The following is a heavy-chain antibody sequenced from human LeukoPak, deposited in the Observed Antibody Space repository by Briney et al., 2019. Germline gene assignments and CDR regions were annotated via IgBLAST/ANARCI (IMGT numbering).Heavy chain of an antibody. J-gene: IGHJ4*02. Sequence: LSGGSLRLSCAASGFTFSSYGMHWVRQAPGKGLEWVAVIWYDGSNKYYADSVKGRFTISRDNSKNTLYLQMNSLRAEDTAVYYCARDSYYYDRKLFDYWGQGTLVTVSS. D-gene: IGHD3-22*01. CDR2: IWYDGSNK. V-gene: IGHV3-33*01. CDR3: ARDSYYYDRKLFDY. CDR1: GFTFSSYG.